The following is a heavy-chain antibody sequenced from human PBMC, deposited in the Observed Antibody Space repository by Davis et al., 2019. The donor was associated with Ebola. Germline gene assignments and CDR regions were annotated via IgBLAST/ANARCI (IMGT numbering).Heavy chain of an antibody. CDR2: IYYSGSP. CDR3: ARSYGAAPFDY. D-gene: IGHD4/OR15-4a*01. J-gene: IGHJ4*02. V-gene: IGHV4-59*08. CDR1: GGSISPYY. Sequence: MPSETLSLTCTVSGGSISPYYWSWIRQPPGKGLEWIGYIYYSGSPKYNLSLKGRVAISVDTSQNQFSLKLRSVTAADTAVYYCARSYGAAPFDYWGQGTLVTVSS.